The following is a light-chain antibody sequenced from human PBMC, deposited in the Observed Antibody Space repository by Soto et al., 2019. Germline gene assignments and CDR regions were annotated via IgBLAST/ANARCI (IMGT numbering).Light chain of an antibody. CDR3: QQYANSPPK. V-gene: IGKV3-20*01. CDR2: GAS. J-gene: IGKJ1*01. Sequence: EIVLTQSPGTLSLSPGERATLSCRAIQSVSSRYLAWYQQKPGQAPSLLIYGASSRSTGIPDRFSGSGSGKDFTLTISRLEPEDFAVYYCQQYANSPPKFGQGTKVDIK. CDR1: QSVSSRY.